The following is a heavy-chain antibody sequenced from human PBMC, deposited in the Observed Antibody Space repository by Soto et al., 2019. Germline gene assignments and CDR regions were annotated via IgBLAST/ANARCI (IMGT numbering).Heavy chain of an antibody. CDR2: ISYDGSNK. CDR1: GFTFSSYA. V-gene: IGHV3-30-3*01. CDR3: ARVPTAAGGVVFDY. J-gene: IGHJ4*02. D-gene: IGHD6-13*01. Sequence: QVQLVESGGGVVLPGRSLRLSCAASGFTFSSYAMHWVRQAPGKGLEWVAVISYDGSNKYYADSVKGRFTISRDNSKNTLYLQMNSLRAEDTAVYYCARVPTAAGGVVFDYWGQGTLVTVSS.